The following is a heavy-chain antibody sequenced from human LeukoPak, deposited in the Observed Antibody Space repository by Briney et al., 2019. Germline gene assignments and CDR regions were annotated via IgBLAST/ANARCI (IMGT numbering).Heavy chain of an antibody. CDR1: GFTFSSYG. D-gene: IGHD3-9*01. CDR3: ARSTSSEYDIYHFDY. Sequence: HPGGSLILSCAASGFTFSSYGMHWVRQAPGKGLEWVAVIWYDGNNKYYADSVKGRFTISRDNSKNTLYLQMNSLRAEDTAVYYCARSTSSEYDIYHFDYWGQGTLVTVSS. CDR2: IWYDGNNK. V-gene: IGHV3-33*01. J-gene: IGHJ4*02.